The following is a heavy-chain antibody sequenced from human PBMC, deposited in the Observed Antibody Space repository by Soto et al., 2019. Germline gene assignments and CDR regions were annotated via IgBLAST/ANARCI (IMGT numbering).Heavy chain of an antibody. CDR3: ARGQTWEHFDY. D-gene: IGHD1-26*01. V-gene: IGHV3-64*01. Sequence: EVQLVESGGGLVQPGGSLRLSCAASGFTFSSYAMHWVRQAPGKGLEYVSALSPDGGSTYYANSVKGRFTISRDNSKSTLYLQMGSLRGEDLAVYYCARGQTWEHFDYWGQGTLVTVSS. CDR1: GFTFSSYA. CDR2: LSPDGGST. J-gene: IGHJ4*02.